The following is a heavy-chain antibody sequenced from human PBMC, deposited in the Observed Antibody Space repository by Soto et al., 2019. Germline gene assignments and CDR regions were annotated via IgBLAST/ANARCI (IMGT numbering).Heavy chain of an antibody. CDR2: IYWDDDK. CDR3: AHTGDSSIDFDY. CDR1: GFSLSTSGVG. Sequence: QITLKESGPTLVKPTQTLTLTCTFSGFSLSTSGVGVGWIRQPPGKALEWLALIYWDDDKRYSPSLKSRLTISKHXSKNQVVLTMTNMDPVDTATYDCAHTGDSSIDFDYWGQGTLVTVSS. V-gene: IGHV2-5*02. D-gene: IGHD6-13*01. J-gene: IGHJ4*02.